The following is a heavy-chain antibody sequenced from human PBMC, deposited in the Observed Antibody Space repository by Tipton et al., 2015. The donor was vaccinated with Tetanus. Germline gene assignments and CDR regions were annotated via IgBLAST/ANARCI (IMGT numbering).Heavy chain of an antibody. CDR3: ARAPSTYYTGSWVHNWFDP. Sequence: LRLSCTVSGASFSSGGYYWSWIRQHPGRGLEWIGYIYHTGNTYYNPSLKSRLTISIDTSKSQFPLNLRSVTAADTAVYYCARAPSTYYTGSWVHNWFDPWGLGTLVTVSS. V-gene: IGHV4-31*03. J-gene: IGHJ5*02. CDR2: IYHTGNT. D-gene: IGHD1-26*01. CDR1: GASFSSGGYY.